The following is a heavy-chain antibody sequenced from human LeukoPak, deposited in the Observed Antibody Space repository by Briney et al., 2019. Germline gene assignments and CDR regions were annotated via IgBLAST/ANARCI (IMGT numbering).Heavy chain of an antibody. J-gene: IGHJ6*02. Sequence: SQTLSLTCTVSGGSISSGGYYWSWIRQHPGKGLEWIGYIYYSGSTYYNPSLKSRVTISVDTSKNQFSLMLSSVTAADTAVYYCARENVILAYGMDVWGQGTTVTVSS. D-gene: IGHD3/OR15-3a*01. CDR3: ARENVILAYGMDV. CDR2: IYYSGST. V-gene: IGHV4-31*03. CDR1: GGSISSGGYY.